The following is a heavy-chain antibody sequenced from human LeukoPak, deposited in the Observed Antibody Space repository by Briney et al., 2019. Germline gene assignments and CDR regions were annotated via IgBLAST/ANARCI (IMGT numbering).Heavy chain of an antibody. Sequence: ASVKVSCKASGYTFTSYGISWVRQAPGQGLEWMGWISAYNGNTNYAQKLQGRVTMTTDTSTSTAYMKLRSMRSDDTAVYYCARDSFGSYYDFWSGYYTSRPSFDYWGQGTLVTVSS. V-gene: IGHV1-18*01. CDR2: ISAYNGNT. D-gene: IGHD3-3*01. J-gene: IGHJ4*02. CDR3: ARDSFGSYYDFWSGYYTSRPSFDY. CDR1: GYTFTSYG.